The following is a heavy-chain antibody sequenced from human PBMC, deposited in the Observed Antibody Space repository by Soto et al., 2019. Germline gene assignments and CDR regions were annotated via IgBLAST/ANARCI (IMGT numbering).Heavy chain of an antibody. Sequence: WGSLRLSCASSGFTFSSYGMHWVRQAPGKGLEWVAVILYDGSKKYYADSVKGRFTISRDNSKNALYLQMSSLGAEDTALYYCVKDGSSGWPYFDDMDVWGRGTTVTVSS. D-gene: IGHD6-19*01. CDR3: VKDGSSGWPYFDDMDV. CDR1: GFTFSSYG. J-gene: IGHJ6*01. V-gene: IGHV3-30*18. CDR2: ILYDGSKK.